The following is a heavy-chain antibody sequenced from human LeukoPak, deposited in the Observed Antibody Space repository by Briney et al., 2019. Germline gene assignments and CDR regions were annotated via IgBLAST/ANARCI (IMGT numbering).Heavy chain of an antibody. D-gene: IGHD1-26*01. CDR1: GYTVTGYY. CDR3: ARDRGVGVDAFDI. V-gene: IGHV1-2*02. CDR2: INPNSGGT. Sequence: ASVKVSCKASGYTVTGYYMHWVRQAPGQGLEWMGWINPNSGGTNYAQKFQGRVTMTRDTSISTAYMELSRLRSDDTAVYYCARDRGVGVDAFDIWGQGTMVTVSS. J-gene: IGHJ3*02.